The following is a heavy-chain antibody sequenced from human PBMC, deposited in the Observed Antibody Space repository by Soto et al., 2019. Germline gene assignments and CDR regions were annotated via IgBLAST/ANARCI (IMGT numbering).Heavy chain of an antibody. Sequence: QVQLQQWGAGLLKPSETLSLTCGVYGGSFSGYYWSWIRQPPGKGLEWIGEVSHSGSTNYNPSLKSRVTRSVDTSKNHFSLKVSSVTAADTGVYYCARSNPSRPDYWGQGTLVTVSS. V-gene: IGHV4-34*02. D-gene: IGHD6-6*01. J-gene: IGHJ4*02. CDR1: GGSFSGYY. CDR3: ARSNPSRPDY. CDR2: VSHSGST.